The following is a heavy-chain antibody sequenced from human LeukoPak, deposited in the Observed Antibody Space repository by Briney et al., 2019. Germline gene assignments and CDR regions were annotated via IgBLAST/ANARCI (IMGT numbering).Heavy chain of an antibody. D-gene: IGHD3-10*01. CDR2: ISYDGTLH. Sequence: PGGSLRLSCSASGFDFSSYALHWVRQAPGKGLEWVAVISYDGTLHLLPDSVKGRFTVSRDNSKNTLYLQMNSLTSEDTAVYYCARGRSYYALRVPFDSWGQGTAVIVSS. CDR1: GFDFSSYA. CDR3: ARGRSYYALRVPFDS. J-gene: IGHJ4*02. V-gene: IGHV3-30*04.